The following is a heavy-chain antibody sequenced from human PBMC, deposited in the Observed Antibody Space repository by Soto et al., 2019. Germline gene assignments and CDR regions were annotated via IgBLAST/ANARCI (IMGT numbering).Heavy chain of an antibody. V-gene: IGHV3-49*04. CDR1: GFTFGDYA. D-gene: IGHD3-22*01. CDR3: TRDGNYYDSSGYYSDY. Sequence: GGSLRLSCTASGFTFGDYAMSWVRQAPGKGLEWVGFIRSKAYGGTTEYAASVKGRSTISRDDSKSIAYLQMNSLKTEDTAVYYCTRDGNYYDSSGYYSDYWGQGTLVTVSS. CDR2: IRSKAYGGTT. J-gene: IGHJ4*02.